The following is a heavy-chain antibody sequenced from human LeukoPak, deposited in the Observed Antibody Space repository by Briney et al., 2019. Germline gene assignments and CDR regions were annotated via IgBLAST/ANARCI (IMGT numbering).Heavy chain of an antibody. Sequence: SQTLSLTCTVSGGSISSGDYYWSWIRQPPGKGLEWIGYIYYSGSTYYNPSLKSRVTISVDASKNQFSLKLSSVTAADTAVCYCAREDIVVVPAAMYGMDVWGKGTTVTVSS. CDR1: GGSISSGDYY. D-gene: IGHD2-2*01. CDR3: AREDIVVVPAAMYGMDV. V-gene: IGHV4-30-4*01. CDR2: IYYSGST. J-gene: IGHJ6*04.